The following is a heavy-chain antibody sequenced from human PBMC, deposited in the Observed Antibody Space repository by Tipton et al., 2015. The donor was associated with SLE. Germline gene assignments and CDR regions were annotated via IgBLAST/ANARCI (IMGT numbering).Heavy chain of an antibody. J-gene: IGHJ4*02. Sequence: LRLSCAASGFTFSRYAMSWVRQHPGKGLEWIGYIYYSGSTYYNPSLKSRLTISVDTSKNQFSLKLSSVTAADTAVYYCARGGVFLEFDYWGQGTLVSVSS. D-gene: IGHD1-1*01. CDR2: IYYSGST. V-gene: IGHV4-31*02. CDR3: ARGGVFLEFDY. CDR1: GFTFSRYA.